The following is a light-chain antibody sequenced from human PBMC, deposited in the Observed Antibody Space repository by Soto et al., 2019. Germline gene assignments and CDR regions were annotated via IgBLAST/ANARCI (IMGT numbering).Light chain of an antibody. CDR2: AAS. Sequence: AIQMTQSPSSLSASVGDRVTITCRASQGIRNDLGWYQQKPGKAPKLLIYAASSLQSGVPSRFSGSGSGTDFTLTISSLQPEDFATYYRLQDYNYWTFGQGTKVEIK. CDR1: QGIRND. V-gene: IGKV1-6*01. CDR3: LQDYNYWT. J-gene: IGKJ1*01.